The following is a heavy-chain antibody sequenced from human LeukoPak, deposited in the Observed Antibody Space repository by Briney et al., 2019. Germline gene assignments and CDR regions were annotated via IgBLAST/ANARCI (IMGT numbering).Heavy chain of an antibody. J-gene: IGHJ4*02. CDR3: AKGRDSSGYLGH. Sequence: GGSLRLSCAASGFTFSSYAMSWVRQAPGKGLEWVSAISGSGGSTYYADSVKGRVTISRDNSKNTLYLQMNSLRAEDTAVYYCAKGRDSSGYLGHWGQGTLVTVSS. CDR2: ISGSGGST. CDR1: GFTFSSYA. V-gene: IGHV3-23*01. D-gene: IGHD3-22*01.